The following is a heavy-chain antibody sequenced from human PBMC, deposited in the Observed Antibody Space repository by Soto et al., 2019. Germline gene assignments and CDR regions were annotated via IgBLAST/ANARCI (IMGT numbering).Heavy chain of an antibody. D-gene: IGHD2-21*02. CDR2: IYYGGST. V-gene: IGHV4-39*01. Sequence: PSETLSLTCTVSGGSISSSSYYWGWIRQPPGKGLEWIGSIYYGGSTYYNPSLKSRVTISVDTSKNQFSLKLSSVTAADTAVYYCARLCCGGDCYSESSSPAEFDYWGQGTLVTVSS. J-gene: IGHJ4*02. CDR3: ARLCCGGDCYSESSSPAEFDY. CDR1: GGSISSSSYY.